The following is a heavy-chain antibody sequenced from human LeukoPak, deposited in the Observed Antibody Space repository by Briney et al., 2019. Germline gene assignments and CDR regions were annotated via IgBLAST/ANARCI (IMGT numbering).Heavy chain of an antibody. CDR2: IWYDGSNK. CDR1: GFTFSSYG. V-gene: IGHV3-33*01. Sequence: GGSLRLSCAASGFTFSSYGMHWVRQAPGKGLEWVAVIWYDGSNKYYADSVKGRFTISRDNSKNTLYLQMNSLRAGDTAVYYCARGETWIQLWPNDYWGQGTLVTVSS. CDR3: ARGETWIQLWPNDY. J-gene: IGHJ4*02. D-gene: IGHD5-18*01.